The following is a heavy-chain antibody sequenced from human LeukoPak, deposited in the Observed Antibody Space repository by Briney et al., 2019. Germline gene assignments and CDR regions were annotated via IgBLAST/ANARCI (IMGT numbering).Heavy chain of an antibody. CDR3: QKVPPSVVTNAFHI. J-gene: IGHJ3*02. CDR1: GFTFIISF. CDR2: ISCSGGTT. Sequence: GGSLRLSCAASGFTFIISFMTLVRQAPGKGLEWVSTISCSGGTTYYADSVKVRFTISIDNSKNTLYLEMDSLRADDTAVYSCQKVPPSVVTNAFHIWGQGTMVTVSS. D-gene: IGHD4-17*01. V-gene: IGHV3-23*01.